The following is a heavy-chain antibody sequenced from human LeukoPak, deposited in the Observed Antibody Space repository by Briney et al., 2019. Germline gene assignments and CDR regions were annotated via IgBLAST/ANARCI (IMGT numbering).Heavy chain of an antibody. J-gene: IGHJ5*02. CDR3: ARIIAAAPLDWFDP. CDR2: IYYSGST. Sequence: SETLSLTCTVSGGSISSSSYYWGWIRQPPGKGLEWIGSIYYSGSTYYNPSLKSRVTISVDTSKNQFSLKLSSVTAADTAVYYCARIIAAAPLDWFDPWGQGTLVTVSS. D-gene: IGHD6-13*01. V-gene: IGHV4-39*01. CDR1: GGSISSSSYY.